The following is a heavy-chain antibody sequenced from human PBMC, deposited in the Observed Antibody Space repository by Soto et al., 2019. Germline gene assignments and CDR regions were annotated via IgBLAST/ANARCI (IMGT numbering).Heavy chain of an antibody. CDR3: AHRLYASSDDAFDI. V-gene: IGHV2-5*02. CDR2: IYWDDEK. CDR1: GFSLTTSGVG. J-gene: IGHJ3*02. Sequence: QITLKESGPTLVKPTQTLTLTCTFSGFSLTTSGVGVGGIRQPPGKALEWLALIYWDDEKRYSPSLQSRLTITNDPAKNQMDRTVTNMTPADTGTDHCAHRLYASSDDAFDIWGQGTMVYVSS. D-gene: IGHD6-6*01.